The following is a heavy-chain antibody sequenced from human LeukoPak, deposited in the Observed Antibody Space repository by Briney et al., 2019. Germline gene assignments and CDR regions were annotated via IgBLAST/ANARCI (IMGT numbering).Heavy chain of an antibody. CDR3: AELGITMIGGV. D-gene: IGHD3-10*02. J-gene: IGHJ6*04. CDR1: GFTFSSYS. V-gene: IGHV3-48*04. CDR2: ISSSGSTI. Sequence: GGSLRLSCAASGFTFSSYSMNWVRQAPGQGLEWVSYISSSGSTIYYADSVKGRFTISRDNAKNSLYLQMNSLRAEDTAVYYCAELGITMIGGVWGTGTTVTISS.